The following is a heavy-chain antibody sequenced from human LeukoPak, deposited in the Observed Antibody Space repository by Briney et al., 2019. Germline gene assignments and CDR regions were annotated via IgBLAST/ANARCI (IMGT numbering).Heavy chain of an antibody. Sequence: ASVKVSCKASGGTFSSYAISWVRQAPGQGLEWMGGIIPISGTANYAQKFQGRVTITTDESTSTAYMELSSLRSEDTAVYYCASAGYCSGGSCYSFDYWGQGTLVTVSS. CDR3: ASAGYCSGGSCYSFDY. J-gene: IGHJ4*02. CDR2: IIPISGTA. CDR1: GGTFSSYA. D-gene: IGHD2-15*01. V-gene: IGHV1-69*05.